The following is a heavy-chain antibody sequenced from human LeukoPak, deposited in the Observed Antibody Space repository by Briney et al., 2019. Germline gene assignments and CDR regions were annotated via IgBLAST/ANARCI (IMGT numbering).Heavy chain of an antibody. Sequence: PGGSLRLSCAASGFTFSSYSMNWVRQAPGKGLEWVSSISSSSSYIYYADSVKGRFTISRDNAKNSLYLQMNSLRAEDTAVYYCARDRCSGGRCYSLSVGHMDVWGKGTTVTVSS. CDR1: GFTFSSYS. CDR3: ARDRCSGGRCYSLSVGHMDV. J-gene: IGHJ6*03. V-gene: IGHV3-21*01. CDR2: ISSSSSYI. D-gene: IGHD2-15*01.